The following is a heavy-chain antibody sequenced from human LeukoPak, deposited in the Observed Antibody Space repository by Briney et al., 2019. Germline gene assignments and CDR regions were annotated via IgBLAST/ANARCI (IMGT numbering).Heavy chain of an antibody. CDR2: IYYSGST. Sequence: SETLSLTCTVSGGSISSSSYYWGWIRQPPGKGLEWIGSIYYSGSTYYNPSLKSRVTISVDTSKNQFSMKLSSVTAADTAVYYCARLDNRGAAAGTIRYWGQGTLVTVSS. V-gene: IGHV4-39*01. J-gene: IGHJ4*02. CDR1: GGSISSSSYY. CDR3: ARLDNRGAAAGTIRY. D-gene: IGHD6-13*01.